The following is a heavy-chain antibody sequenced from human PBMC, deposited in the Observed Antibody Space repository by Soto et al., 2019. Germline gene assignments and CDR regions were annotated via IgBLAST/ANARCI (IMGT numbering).Heavy chain of an antibody. CDR1: GGSFNSDGYY. CDR2: IYSSGTT. D-gene: IGHD5-18*01. J-gene: IGHJ4*02. CDR3: ARGSRDTASVLPRFDF. V-gene: IGHV4-31*03. Sequence: QVQLQESGPGLVKPSQTLSLTCTVSGGSFNSDGYYWSWIRQHPEKGLEWIGYIYSSGTTYYNPSLRCRISISMDSSKNQFALELTSVTAADSAVYFCARGSRDTASVLPRFDFWGQGTLVTVSS.